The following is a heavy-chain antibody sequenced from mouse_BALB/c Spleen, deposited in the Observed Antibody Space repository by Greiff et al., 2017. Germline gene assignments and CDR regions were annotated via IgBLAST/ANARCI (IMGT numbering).Heavy chain of an antibody. V-gene: IGHV3-6*02. CDR1: GYSITSGYY. CDR2: ISYDGSN. D-gene: IGHD2-3*01. CDR3: ARDRGGYYVN. J-gene: IGHJ2*01. Sequence: EVHLVESGPGLVKPSQSLSLTCSVTGYSITSGYYWNWIRQFPGNKLEWMGYISYDGSNNYNPSLKNRISITRDTSKNQFFLKLNSVTTEDTATYYCARDRGGYYVNWGQGTTLTVSS.